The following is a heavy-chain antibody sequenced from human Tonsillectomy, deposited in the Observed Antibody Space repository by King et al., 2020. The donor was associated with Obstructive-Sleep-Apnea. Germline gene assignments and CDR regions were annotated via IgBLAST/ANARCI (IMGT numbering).Heavy chain of an antibody. CDR3: ARGRYRGVTTIHTIDY. Sequence: LQLQESGPGLVKPSGTLSLTCAVSGGSISISNWWIWVRQRPGKGLGWIGEISHSGSTSYNPSLKSRLTISSDKSTNPFSLKLRSVSAADTAVYYCARGRYRGVTTIHTIDYWGQGTLVTVSS. CDR1: GGSISISNW. D-gene: IGHD4-17*01. J-gene: IGHJ4*02. V-gene: IGHV4-4*02. CDR2: ISHSGST.